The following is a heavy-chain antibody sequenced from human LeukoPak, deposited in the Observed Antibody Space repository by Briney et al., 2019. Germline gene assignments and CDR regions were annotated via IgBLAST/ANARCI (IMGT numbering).Heavy chain of an antibody. Sequence: SETLSLTCSVSGVSISSSYWSWIRQPPGKRLKWIGFIHQNGNTNYNPSLKSRVTMSVDTSKNQFSLQMRSVTAADTAVYYCARGYYDGSGYSNAFDIWGQGTMVAV. CDR1: GVSISSSY. V-gene: IGHV4-59*01. J-gene: IGHJ3*02. CDR2: IHQNGNT. CDR3: ARGYYDGSGYSNAFDI. D-gene: IGHD3-22*01.